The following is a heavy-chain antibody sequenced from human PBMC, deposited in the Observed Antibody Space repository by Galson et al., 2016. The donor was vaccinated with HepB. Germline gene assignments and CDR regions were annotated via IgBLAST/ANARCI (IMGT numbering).Heavy chain of an antibody. J-gene: IGHJ4*02. CDR2: IWHDGRNK. D-gene: IGHD2-21*02. CDR1: GFTFSSYG. Sequence: SLRLSCAASGFTFSSYGMNWVRQAPGKGLEWVAVIWHDGRNKYKADSVKGRFTISRDNSKNTLYLQMNSLRAEDTAVYYCARDSCGSDCYPVDYWGQGTLVTVSS. CDR3: ARDSCGSDCYPVDY. V-gene: IGHV3-33*01.